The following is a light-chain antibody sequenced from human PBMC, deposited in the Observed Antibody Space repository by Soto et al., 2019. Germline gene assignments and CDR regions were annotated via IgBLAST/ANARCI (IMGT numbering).Light chain of an antibody. CDR2: QAS. CDR3: QQYGDYSPIT. Sequence: DIQMTQSLSTLSASVGDSVTITCRASQSISNWLAWYQQKPGKAPKLLIYQASSLESGVPSRFSGSASGTEFSLTITSLQPDDFATYYCQQYGDYSPITFGQGTRLQIK. CDR1: QSISNW. J-gene: IGKJ5*01. V-gene: IGKV1-5*03.